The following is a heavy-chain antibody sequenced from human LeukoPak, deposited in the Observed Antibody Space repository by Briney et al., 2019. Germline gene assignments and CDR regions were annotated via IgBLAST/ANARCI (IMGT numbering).Heavy chain of an antibody. D-gene: IGHD3-16*01. V-gene: IGHV3-23*01. J-gene: IGHJ6*03. CDR2: IIDSGDIT. Sequence: GGSLSLSCEASGFTFSSYAMSWARQAPGKGLEWVSGIIDSGDITYYANSVKGRLTISRDNSKNTLYLQMNSLRAEDAAVYYCAKLGGPEVYNYYVGVWGKGTTVAVSS. CDR3: AKLGGPEVYNYYVGV. CDR1: GFTFSSYA.